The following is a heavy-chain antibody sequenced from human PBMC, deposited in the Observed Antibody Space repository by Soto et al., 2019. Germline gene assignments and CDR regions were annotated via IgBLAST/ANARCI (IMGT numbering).Heavy chain of an antibody. Sequence: QVQLVQSGAEVKKPGASVKVSCKASGYTFTSYDINWVRQATGQGLEWMGWMNPNSGNTGYAQKFQGRVTMTRNTSISTAYMELSSLRSEDTAVYYCERGEIFDPYYGMDVWGQGTTVTVSS. V-gene: IGHV1-8*01. CDR3: ERGEIFDPYYGMDV. CDR1: GYTFTSYD. CDR2: MNPNSGNT. J-gene: IGHJ6*02. D-gene: IGHD3-3*01.